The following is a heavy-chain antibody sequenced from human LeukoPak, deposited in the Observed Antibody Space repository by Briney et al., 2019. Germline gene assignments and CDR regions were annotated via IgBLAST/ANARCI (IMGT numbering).Heavy chain of an antibody. CDR2: IWYDGSNK. J-gene: IGHJ4*02. D-gene: IGHD1-26*01. Sequence: PGGSLRLSCAASGFTFSSYGMHWVRPAPGKGLEWVAVIWYDGSNKYYADSVKGRFTISRDNSKNTLYLQMNSLRAEDTAVYYCAREGEGYSGSYNFDYWGQGTLVTVSS. V-gene: IGHV3-33*01. CDR1: GFTFSSYG. CDR3: AREGEGYSGSYNFDY.